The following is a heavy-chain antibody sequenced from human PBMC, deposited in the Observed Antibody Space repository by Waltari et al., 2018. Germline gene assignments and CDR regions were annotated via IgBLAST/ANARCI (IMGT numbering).Heavy chain of an antibody. V-gene: IGHV1-8*03. D-gene: IGHD6-13*01. J-gene: IGHJ4*02. Sequence: QVQLVQSGAEVKKPGASVKVSCKASGYTFTSYDINWVRQATGQGLEWMGWVKPNRGTTRYAEKYQGSATITSKTCIGTAYMGLSSLRSEDTAGYYCARVPHPRGSHPYYFDYWRQGTLVTVSS. CDR3: ARVPHPRGSHPYYFDY. CDR2: VKPNRGTT. CDR1: GYTFTSYD.